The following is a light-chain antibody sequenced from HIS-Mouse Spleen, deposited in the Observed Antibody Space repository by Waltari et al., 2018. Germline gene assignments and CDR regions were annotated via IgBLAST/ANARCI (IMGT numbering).Light chain of an antibody. V-gene: IGLV3-10*01. Sequence: SYELTQPPSVSVSPGQTARIPCSGDALPKKSAYWYQQKSGQATVLVIYEDSKRPSGIPERFSGSSSGTMATLTISGAQVEDEADYYCYSTDSSGNHRVFGGGTKLTVL. J-gene: IGLJ2*01. CDR1: ALPKKS. CDR3: YSTDSSGNHRV. CDR2: EDS.